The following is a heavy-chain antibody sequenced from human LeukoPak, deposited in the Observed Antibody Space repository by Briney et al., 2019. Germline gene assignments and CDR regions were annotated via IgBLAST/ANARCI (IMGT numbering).Heavy chain of an antibody. Sequence: ASVKVSCKASGYTFTSYYMHWVRQAPGQGLEWMGIINPSGGSTSYAQKFQGRVTMIRDTSTSTVYMELNSLRAEDTAVYYCADGAAAGTGYYYYMDVWGKGTTVTVSS. CDR3: ADGAAAGTGYYYYMDV. CDR1: GYTFTSYY. D-gene: IGHD6-13*01. CDR2: INPSGGST. V-gene: IGHV1-46*01. J-gene: IGHJ6*03.